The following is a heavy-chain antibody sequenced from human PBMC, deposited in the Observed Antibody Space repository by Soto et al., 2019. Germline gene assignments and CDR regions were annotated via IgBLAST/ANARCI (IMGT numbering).Heavy chain of an antibody. CDR3: ARGDSSGCPFDY. CDR1: GGSFSGYY. CDR2: INHSGST. V-gene: IGHV4-34*01. J-gene: IGHJ4*02. D-gene: IGHD6-19*01. Sequence: SSETLSLTCAVYGGSFSGYYWSWIRPPPGKGLEWIGEINHSGSTNYNPSLKSRVTISVDTSKNQFSLKLSSVTAADTAVYYCARGDSSGCPFDYWGQGTLVTVSS.